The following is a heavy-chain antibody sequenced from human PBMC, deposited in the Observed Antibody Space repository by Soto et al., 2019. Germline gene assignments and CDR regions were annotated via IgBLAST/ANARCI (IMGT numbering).Heavy chain of an antibody. Sequence: PGGSLSLSCAAAGSTFSSHGVHWVRQAPGTGLGGVGVRWYDGNTRSYEDSVKGRFTISRDNSKNTLYLQMNSLRAEDTAVYYCVRCDGRATSDLHTRGQGTPVPVSA. J-gene: IGHJ1*01. CDR3: VRCDGRATSDLHT. V-gene: IGHV3-33*01. CDR2: RWYDGNTR. D-gene: IGHD2-2*01. CDR1: GSTFSSHG.